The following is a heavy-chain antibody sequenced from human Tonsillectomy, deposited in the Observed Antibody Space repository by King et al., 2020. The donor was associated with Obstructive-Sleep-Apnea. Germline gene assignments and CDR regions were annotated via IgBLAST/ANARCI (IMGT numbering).Heavy chain of an antibody. J-gene: IGHJ6*02. V-gene: IGHV3-30-3*01. CDR2: ISHDGCDT. Sequence: VQLVESGGAVVQPGRSLRLSCAASGVVLSSNAIHWVRQAPGKGLEWLAGISHDGCDTLFPDSVKGRITISRENSKSTLYLQLNSLRPEATAVDYCVRVVGYDIRYYGMDVWGQGTTVTVSS. CDR1: GVVLSSNA. CDR3: VRVVGYDIRYYGMDV. D-gene: IGHD5-12*01.